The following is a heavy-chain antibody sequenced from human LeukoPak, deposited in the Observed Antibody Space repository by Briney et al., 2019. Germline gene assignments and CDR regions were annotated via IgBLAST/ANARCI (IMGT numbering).Heavy chain of an antibody. J-gene: IGHJ4*02. CDR2: IYTSGST. CDR3: ARAYSSSFAPFDY. Sequence: SETLSPTCTVSGGSISSGSYYWSWIRQPAGKGLEWIGRIYTSGSTNYNPSLKSRVTISVDTSKNQFSLKLSSVTAADTAVYYCARAYSSSFAPFDYWGQGTLVTVSS. V-gene: IGHV4-61*02. CDR1: GGSISSGSYY. D-gene: IGHD6-6*01.